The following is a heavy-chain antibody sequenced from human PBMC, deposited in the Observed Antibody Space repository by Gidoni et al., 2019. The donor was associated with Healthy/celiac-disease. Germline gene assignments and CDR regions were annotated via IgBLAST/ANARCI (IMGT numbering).Heavy chain of an antibody. CDR3: AKDHTPQQLVPGLVDY. Sequence: EVQLLESGGGLVQPGGSLRLSCAASGFTFSSYAMSWVRQAPGKGLEWVSAISGSGGSTYYADSVKGRFTISRDNSKNTLYLQMNSLRAEDTAVYYCAKDHTPQQLVPGLVDYWGQGTLVTVSS. V-gene: IGHV3-23*01. CDR2: ISGSGGST. D-gene: IGHD6-13*01. J-gene: IGHJ4*02. CDR1: GFTFSSYA.